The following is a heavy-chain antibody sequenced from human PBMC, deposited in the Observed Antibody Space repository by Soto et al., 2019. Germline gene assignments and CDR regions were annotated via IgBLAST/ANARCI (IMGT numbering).Heavy chain of an antibody. CDR3: ARGKRYFDLLSSFDY. CDR2: INSGNGDT. Sequence: GASVKVSCKASGYTFSNYAIQWVRQAPGQRLEWLAWINSGNGDTKYSQDFQGRVTITRDTSASTAYMELSGLGSEARVFYYCARGKRYFDLLSSFDYGGKGTLVTVSS. CDR1: GYTFSNYA. J-gene: IGHJ4*02. D-gene: IGHD3-9*01. V-gene: IGHV1-3*01.